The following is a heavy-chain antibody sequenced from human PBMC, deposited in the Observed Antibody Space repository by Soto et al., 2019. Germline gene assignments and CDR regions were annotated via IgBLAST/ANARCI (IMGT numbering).Heavy chain of an antibody. J-gene: IGHJ6*02. CDR1: GGSFSSYA. CDR2: IIPIFGTA. CDR3: ARRVGRPGVYYYYGMDV. Sequence: SVKVSCKASGGSFSSYAISWVRQAPGQGLEWMGGIIPIFGTANYAQKFQGRVTITADESTSTAYMELSSLRSEDTAVYYCARRVGRPGVYYYYGMDVWGQGTTVTVSS. D-gene: IGHD3-10*01. V-gene: IGHV1-69*13.